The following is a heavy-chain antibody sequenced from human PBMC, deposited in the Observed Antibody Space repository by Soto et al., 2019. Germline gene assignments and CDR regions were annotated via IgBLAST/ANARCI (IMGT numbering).Heavy chain of an antibody. CDR1: GFTFSSYG. CDR3: ARFIGPGIAVAGTTSIDAFDI. D-gene: IGHD6-19*01. J-gene: IGHJ3*02. CDR2: IWYDGSNK. V-gene: IGHV3-33*01. Sequence: QVQLVESGGGVVQPGRSLRLSCAASGFTFSSYGMHWVRQAPGKGLEWVAVIWYDGSNKYYADSVKGRFTISRENSKNTLYLQMNRLRAEDTAVYYCARFIGPGIAVAGTTSIDAFDIWGQGTMVTVSS.